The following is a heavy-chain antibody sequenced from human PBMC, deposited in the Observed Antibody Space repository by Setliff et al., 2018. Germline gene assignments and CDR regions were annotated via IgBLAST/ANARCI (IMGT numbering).Heavy chain of an antibody. D-gene: IGHD3-22*01. V-gene: IGHV1-24*01. CDR1: RSTLTELT. CDR3: ATKDYDTSGYYRPFGF. CDR2: FNPEDDEI. Sequence: ASVKVSCKVSRSTLTELTMYWVRQAPGKGLEWMGSFNPEDDEIIYAQKFLGRVTMTEDTSTDTAYMELSSLRSEDTAVYYCATKDYDTSGYYRPFGFWGQGTRVTVSS. J-gene: IGHJ4*01.